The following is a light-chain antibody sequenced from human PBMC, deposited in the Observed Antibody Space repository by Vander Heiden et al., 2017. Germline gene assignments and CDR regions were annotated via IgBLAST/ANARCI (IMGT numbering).Light chain of an antibody. CDR3: QQDDNLPFT. CDR2: DAS. V-gene: IGKV1-33*01. CDR1: QDISNY. J-gene: IGKJ3*01. Sequence: QTTHSPSARSASVGDRVTITCQASQDISNYLNWYQQKPGKAPKLLIYDASNLERGVPSRFSGSGSGTDFTFTISSLQPEDIATYYCQQDDNLPFTFGHGTKVDIK.